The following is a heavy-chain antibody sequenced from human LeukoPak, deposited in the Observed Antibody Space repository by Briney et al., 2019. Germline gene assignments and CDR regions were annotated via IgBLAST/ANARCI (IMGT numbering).Heavy chain of an antibody. CDR1: GFTFSSYA. J-gene: IGHJ3*02. Sequence: TGGSLRLSCAASGFTFSSYAMHWVRQAPGKGLEWVAVISYDGSNKYYADSVKGRFTISRDNSKNTLYLQMNSLRAEDTAVYYCARETPLYYDILTGYDAFDIWGQGTMVTVSS. V-gene: IGHV3-30*04. CDR3: ARETPLYYDILTGYDAFDI. CDR2: ISYDGSNK. D-gene: IGHD3-9*01.